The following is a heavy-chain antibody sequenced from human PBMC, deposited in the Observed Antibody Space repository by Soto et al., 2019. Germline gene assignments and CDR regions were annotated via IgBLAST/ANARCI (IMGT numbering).Heavy chain of an antibody. V-gene: IGHV1-8*01. CDR1: GYTFTSYD. Sequence: QVQLVQSGAEVKKPGASVKVSCKASGYTFTSYDINWVRQATGQGFEYLGWMNPNSGNTGYVKKFQDRVTMTRDTSRSTAYLELSSLRSEDTAVYYCARGSKYGDYSRWFDPWGPGTLVTVSS. D-gene: IGHD4-17*01. J-gene: IGHJ5*02. CDR3: ARGSKYGDYSRWFDP. CDR2: MNPNSGNT.